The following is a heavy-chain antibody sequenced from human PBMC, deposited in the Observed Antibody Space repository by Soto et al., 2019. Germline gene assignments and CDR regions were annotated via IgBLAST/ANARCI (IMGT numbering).Heavy chain of an antibody. CDR1: GFTVSSNY. D-gene: IGHD2-2*01. J-gene: IGHJ6*04. CDR3: ARTRKPAAMVV. CDR2: IYSGGST. Sequence: EVQLVESGGGLVQPGGSLRLSCAASGFTVSSNYMSWVRQAPGKGLEWVSVIYSGGSTYYADSVKGRFTISRDNSKNTLYLQMNSLRAEDTAVYYCARTRKPAAMVVWGKGTTVTVSS. V-gene: IGHV3-66*01.